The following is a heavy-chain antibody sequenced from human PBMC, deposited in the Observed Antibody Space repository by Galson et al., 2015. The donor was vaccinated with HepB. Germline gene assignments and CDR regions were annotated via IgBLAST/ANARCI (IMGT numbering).Heavy chain of an antibody. CDR1: GGTFSSYA. CDR3: ARCGYSYGYVSYYYYGMDV. CDR2: IIPIFGTA. Sequence: SVKVSCKASGGTFSSYAISWVRQAPGQGLEWMGGIIPIFGTANYAQKFQGRVTITADESTSTAYMELSSLRSEDTAVYYCARCGYSYGYVSYYYYGMDVWGQGTTVTVSS. D-gene: IGHD5-18*01. J-gene: IGHJ6*02. V-gene: IGHV1-69*13.